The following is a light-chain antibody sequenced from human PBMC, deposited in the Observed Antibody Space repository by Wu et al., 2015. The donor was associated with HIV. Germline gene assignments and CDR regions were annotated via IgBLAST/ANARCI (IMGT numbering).Light chain of an antibody. Sequence: AIQLTQSPSSLSASIGDRVNITCRASQDIFTYLAWYQQTPGKAPRVLIYDASTLQSGVSSRFSGSGSGRDFTLTISGLQRDDFAVYFCQQLNSFPLTFGQGSRLEI. CDR3: QQLNSFPLT. J-gene: IGKJ5*01. CDR2: DAS. V-gene: IGKV1-13*02. CDR1: QDIFTY.